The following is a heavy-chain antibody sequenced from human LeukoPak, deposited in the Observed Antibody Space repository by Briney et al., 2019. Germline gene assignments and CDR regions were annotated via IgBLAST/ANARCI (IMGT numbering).Heavy chain of an antibody. CDR3: ARKRGCISGPDYYYYGMDV. CDR2: ISSSGSTI. D-gene: IGHD2-15*01. J-gene: IGHJ6*02. V-gene: IGHV3-48*03. Sequence: GGSLRLSCAASGFPFSSYQVNWVGQAAGEGLEGVSYISSSGSTIYYADSVTGRFTISRDNAKNSLYLQMNSLRAEDTAVYYCARKRGCISGPDYYYYGMDVWGQGTTVTVSS. CDR1: GFPFSSYQ.